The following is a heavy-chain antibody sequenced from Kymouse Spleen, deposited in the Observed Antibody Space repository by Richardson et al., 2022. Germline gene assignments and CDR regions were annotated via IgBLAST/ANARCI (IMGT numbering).Heavy chain of an antibody. CDR2: IYYSGST. V-gene: IGHV4-31*03. D-gene: IGHD3-9*01. CDR3: ARDVYYDILTGYYSYYYYGMDV. J-gene: IGHJ6*02. Sequence: QVQLQESGPGLVKPSQTLSLTCTVSGGSISSGGYYWSWIRQHPGKGLEWIGYIYYSGSTYYNPSLKSRVTISVDTSKNQFSLKLSSVTAADTAVYYCARDVYYDILTGYYSYYYYGMDVWGQGTTVTVSS. CDR1: GGSISSGGYY.